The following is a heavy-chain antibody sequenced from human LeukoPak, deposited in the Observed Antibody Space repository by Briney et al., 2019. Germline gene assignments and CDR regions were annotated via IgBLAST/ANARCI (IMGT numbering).Heavy chain of an antibody. J-gene: IGHJ4*02. V-gene: IGHV3-7*01. D-gene: IGHD6-19*01. CDR1: GFTFSQYW. Sequence: GGSLRLSCAASGFTFSQYWMSWVRQAPGKGLEWVANIKGDGSDKLFLDSLRGRFTISRDNAKNSLYLQMNNLRAEDTAVYYCAWIGGSVDIGWFFDYWSQGTLVTVSS. CDR2: IKGDGSDK. CDR3: AWIGGSVDIGWFFDY.